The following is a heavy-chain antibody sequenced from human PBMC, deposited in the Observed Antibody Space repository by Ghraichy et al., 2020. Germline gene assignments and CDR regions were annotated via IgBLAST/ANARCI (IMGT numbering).Heavy chain of an antibody. Sequence: GGSLRLSCAASGFTFSAHAMHWLRQAPGKGLEWVAFISYDAKVEYYADSVKGRFTISRDNSKNTLYLQMNSLRPGDTALYDCARDRSNYYSFDYWGQGTLVTVSS. D-gene: IGHD4-11*01. CDR1: GFTFSAHA. V-gene: IGHV3-30*04. CDR2: ISYDAKVE. J-gene: IGHJ4*02. CDR3: ARDRSNYYSFDY.